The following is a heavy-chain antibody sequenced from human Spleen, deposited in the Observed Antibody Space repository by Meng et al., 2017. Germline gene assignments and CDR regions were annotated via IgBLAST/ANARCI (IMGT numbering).Heavy chain of an antibody. Sequence: VQLQQWGAGLLKPSETLSLSCVVSGGSFSDYYWSWIRQPPGKGLEWIGEINHSGSTNYNPSLKSRVTISVDTSKNQFSLKLSSVTAADTAVYYCARGRGWSSHIDYWGQGTLVTVPS. V-gene: IGHV4-34*01. CDR3: ARGRGWSSHIDY. CDR1: GGSFSDYY. D-gene: IGHD2-15*01. J-gene: IGHJ4*02. CDR2: INHSGST.